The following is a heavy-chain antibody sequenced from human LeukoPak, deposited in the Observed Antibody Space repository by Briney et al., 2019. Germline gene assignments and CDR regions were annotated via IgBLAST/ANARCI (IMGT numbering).Heavy chain of an antibody. CDR2: INPSGGST. J-gene: IGHJ4*02. CDR3: ARSPQRTGNDGEVDY. V-gene: IGHV1-46*01. CDR1: GYTFTSYY. Sequence: ASVKVSCKASGYTFTSYYMHWVRQAPGQGLEWMGIINPSGGSTSYAQKFQGRVTMTRDTSTSTVYMELSSLRSEDTAVYYCARSPQRTGNDGEVDYWGQGTLVTVSP. D-gene: IGHD1-1*01.